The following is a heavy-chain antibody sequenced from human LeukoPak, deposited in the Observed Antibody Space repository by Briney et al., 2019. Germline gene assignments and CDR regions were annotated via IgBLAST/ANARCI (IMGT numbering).Heavy chain of an antibody. Sequence: KASETLSLTCTVSGASITTHYWSWIRQPPEKGPEWIGDFYFGASTNYNPSLKSRATISGDTSKNQFSLNLRSVTAADTAVYYCARAGLIATAHLDLDHWGRGTLVTVSS. CDR1: GASITTHY. D-gene: IGHD6-13*01. CDR2: FYFGAST. CDR3: ARAGLIATAHLDLDH. V-gene: IGHV4-59*11. J-gene: IGHJ4*02.